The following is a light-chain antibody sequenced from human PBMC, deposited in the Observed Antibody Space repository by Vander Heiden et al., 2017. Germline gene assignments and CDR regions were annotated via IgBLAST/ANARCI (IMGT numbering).Light chain of an antibody. Sequence: DIQLTQSPSFLSASVGDRVTITCRASQSISSYLNWYQQKPGKAPKLLIYAASSLQSGVPSRFSGSGSGTDFTLTISSLQPEDFATYYCQQSDSTPFTFGHGTRVDIK. CDR3: QQSDSTPFT. CDR2: AAS. CDR1: QSISSY. V-gene: IGKV1-39*01. J-gene: IGKJ3*01.